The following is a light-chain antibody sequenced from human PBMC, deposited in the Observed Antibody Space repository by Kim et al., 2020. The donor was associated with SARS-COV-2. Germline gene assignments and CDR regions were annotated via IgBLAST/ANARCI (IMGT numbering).Light chain of an antibody. Sequence: LSPGGRAPLSCRASQSVSSSYLAWYQQKPGQAPRLLIYGASSRATGIPDRFSGSGSGPDFTLTISRLEPEDFALYYCQQYGSSPRTFGQGTKLEI. CDR2: GAS. CDR3: QQYGSSPRT. J-gene: IGKJ2*02. CDR1: QSVSSSY. V-gene: IGKV3-20*01.